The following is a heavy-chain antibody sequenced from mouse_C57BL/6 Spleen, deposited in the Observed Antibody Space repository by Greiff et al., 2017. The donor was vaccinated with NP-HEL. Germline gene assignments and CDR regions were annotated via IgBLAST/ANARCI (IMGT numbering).Heavy chain of an antibody. D-gene: IGHD2-5*01. J-gene: IGHJ3*01. V-gene: IGHV3-6*01. Sequence: DVKLQESGPGLVKPSQSLSLTCSVTGYSITSGYYWNWIRQFPGNKLEWMGYISYDGSTNYNPSLKNRISITRDTSTNQFFLKLNSVTTEDTATYYCAAIVTKGSWFAYWGQGTLVTVSA. CDR1: GYSITSGYY. CDR3: AAIVTKGSWFAY. CDR2: ISYDGST.